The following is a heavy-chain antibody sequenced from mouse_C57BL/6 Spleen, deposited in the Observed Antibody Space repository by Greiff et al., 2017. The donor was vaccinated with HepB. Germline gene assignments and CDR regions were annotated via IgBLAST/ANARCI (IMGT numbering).Heavy chain of an antibody. V-gene: IGHV3-6*01. J-gene: IGHJ3*01. CDR1: GYSITSGYY. D-gene: IGHD1-1*01. Sequence: EVKVEESGPGLVKPSQSLSLTCSVTGYSITSGYYWNWIRQFPGNKLEWMGYISYDGSNNYNPSLKNRISITRDTSKNQFFLKLNSVTTEDTATYYCARDETVVATSAWFAYWGQGTLVTVSA. CDR2: ISYDGSN. CDR3: ARDETVVATSAWFAY.